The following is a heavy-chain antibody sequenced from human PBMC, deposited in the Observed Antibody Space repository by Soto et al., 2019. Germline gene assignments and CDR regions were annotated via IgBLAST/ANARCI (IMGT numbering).Heavy chain of an antibody. CDR3: VRGYCTTTPCLGDFKH. D-gene: IGHD2-8*01. CDR2: IHPSGDT. V-gene: IGHV1-46*01. CDR1: GYKFTTYF. Sequence: ASVKVSCKASGYKFTTYFIHWVRQAPGQGLEWMGMIHPSGDTGYGQKFRGRVTMTIDTPTTTAYMELRNLTSEDTAIYFSVRGYCTTTPCLGDFKHCGHLTLFTVSP. J-gene: IGHJ1*01.